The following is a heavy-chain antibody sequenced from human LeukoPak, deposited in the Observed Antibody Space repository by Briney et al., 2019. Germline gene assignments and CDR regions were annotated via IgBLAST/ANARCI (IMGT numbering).Heavy chain of an antibody. J-gene: IGHJ4*02. CDR1: GGSISSNSYY. CDR3: ARDSYYYDSSGRRRLDY. V-gene: IGHV4-39*07. CDR2: IYYSGST. D-gene: IGHD3-22*01. Sequence: SETLSLTCTVSGGSISSNSYYWGWIRQPPGKGLEWIGSIYYSGSTYYNPSLKSRVTISVDTSKNQFSLKLSSVTAADTAVYYCARDSYYYDSSGRRRLDYWGQGTLVTVSS.